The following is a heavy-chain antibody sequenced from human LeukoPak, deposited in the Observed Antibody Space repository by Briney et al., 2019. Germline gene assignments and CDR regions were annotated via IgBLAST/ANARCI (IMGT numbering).Heavy chain of an antibody. D-gene: IGHD6-19*01. CDR1: GGSISSGNYY. J-gene: IGHJ4*02. CDR3: ARHQDNYSSGWYRVYYFDY. CDR2: MYTSGKT. V-gene: IGHV4-61*02. Sequence: KASETLSLTCTVSGGSISSGNYYWNWIRQPAGKGLEWIGRMYTSGKTDYSPSLKSRVNISVDASKNQFSLTVNSVSAADTAVYYCARHQDNYSSGWYRVYYFDYWGQGTLVTVSS.